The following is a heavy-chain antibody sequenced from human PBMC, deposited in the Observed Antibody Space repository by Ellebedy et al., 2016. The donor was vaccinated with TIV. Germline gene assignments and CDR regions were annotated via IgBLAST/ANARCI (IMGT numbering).Heavy chain of an antibody. CDR3: AIGQLDY. CDR1: RYTFSKYY. J-gene: IGHJ4*02. V-gene: IGHV1-46*01. Sequence: ASVKVSXKASRYTFSKYYIHWVRQAPGQGLEWMGIINPSDGDTSNTQKFQGRLALRMDTSTTTVYMELSSLMSEDTAVYYCAIGQLDYWGQGTLVTVPS. CDR2: INPSDGDT.